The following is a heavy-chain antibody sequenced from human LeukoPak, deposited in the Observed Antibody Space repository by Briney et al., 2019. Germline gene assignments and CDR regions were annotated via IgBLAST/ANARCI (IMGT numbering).Heavy chain of an antibody. D-gene: IGHD3-22*01. V-gene: IGHV3-30*02. CDR3: AKDPRGYYDSSGLLDY. J-gene: IGHJ4*02. CDR1: GFTFSSYG. CDR2: IRYDGSNK. Sequence: GGSLRLSCAASGFTFSSYGMHWVRQAPGKGLEWVAFIRYDGSNKYYADSVKGRFTISRDNSKNTLYLQMNSLRAEDTAVYYCAKDPRGYYDSSGLLDYWGQGTLVTVSS.